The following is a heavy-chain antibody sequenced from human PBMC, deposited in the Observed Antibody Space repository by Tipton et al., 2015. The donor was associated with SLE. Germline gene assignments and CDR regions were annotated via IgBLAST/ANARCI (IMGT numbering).Heavy chain of an antibody. D-gene: IGHD6-19*01. CDR3: ARAHCSGWCGSDY. J-gene: IGHJ4*02. Sequence: QVQLVQSGAEVKKPGSSVKVSCKASGGTSSSYAISWVRQAPGQGLEWMGGIIPIFGTANYAEKFQGRVTITANESASRGYMGLRSQRSEGRAVYCCARAHCSGWCGSDYWGQRTLVTVSS. CDR1: GGTSSSYA. CDR2: IIPIFGTA. V-gene: IGHV1-69*01.